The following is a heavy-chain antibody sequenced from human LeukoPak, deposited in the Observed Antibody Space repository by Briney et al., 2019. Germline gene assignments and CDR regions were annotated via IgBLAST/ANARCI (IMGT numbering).Heavy chain of an antibody. CDR2: IYHSGST. CDR1: GGSISSSNW. J-gene: IGHJ3*01. CDR3: ASPRPNSSGWYGYAFDV. V-gene: IGHV4-4*02. Sequence: PSGTLSLTCAVSGGSISSSNWWSWVRQPPGKGLEWIGEIYHSGSTNYNPSLKSRVTISVDKSKNQFSLKLSSVTAADTAVYYCASPRPNSSGWYGYAFDVWGQGTMVTVSS. D-gene: IGHD6-19*01.